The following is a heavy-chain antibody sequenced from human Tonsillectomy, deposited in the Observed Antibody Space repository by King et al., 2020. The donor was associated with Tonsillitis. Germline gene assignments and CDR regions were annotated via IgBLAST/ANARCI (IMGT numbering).Heavy chain of an antibody. CDR3: ASSGYSGYDSKDYFDY. J-gene: IGHJ4*02. CDR1: GYTFTSYG. CDR2: NSAYNGNT. V-gene: IGHV1-18*01. D-gene: IGHD5-12*01. Sequence: QLVQSGAEVKKPGASVKVSCKASGYTFTSYGISWVRQAPGQGLEWMGWNSAYNGNTNYAQKLQGRGTMTTDTSTSTAYMELRSLRSDDKAVYYCASSGYSGYDSKDYFDYWGQGTLVTVSS.